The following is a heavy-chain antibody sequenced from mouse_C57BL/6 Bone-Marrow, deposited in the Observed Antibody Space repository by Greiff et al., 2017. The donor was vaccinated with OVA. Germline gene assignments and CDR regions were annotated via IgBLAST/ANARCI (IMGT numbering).Heavy chain of an antibody. CDR2: IDPSDSYT. CDR1: GYTFTSYW. Sequence: QVQLKQPGAELVKPGASVKLSCKASGYTFTSYWMQWVKQRPGQGLEWIGEIDPSDSYTNYNQKFKGKATLTVDTSSSTAYMQLSSLTSEDSAVYYCAIWGSSRYYLDYWGQGTTLTVSS. D-gene: IGHD1-1*01. J-gene: IGHJ2*01. CDR3: AIWGSSRYYLDY. V-gene: IGHV1-50*01.